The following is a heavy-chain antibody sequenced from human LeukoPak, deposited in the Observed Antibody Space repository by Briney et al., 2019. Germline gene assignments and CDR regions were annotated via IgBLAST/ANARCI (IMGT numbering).Heavy chain of an antibody. CDR1: GYSFTSYW. V-gene: IGHV5-51*01. CDR2: IYPGDSDT. D-gene: IGHD3-22*01. J-gene: IGHJ3*02. Sequence: GESLKISCKGSGYSFTSYWIGWVRQMPGKGLEWMGIIYPGDSDTRYSPSFQGQVTISADKSISTAYLQWSSLKASDTAMYYCARPDYYDSSGYPELAFDIWGQGTMVTVSS. CDR3: ARPDYYDSSGYPELAFDI.